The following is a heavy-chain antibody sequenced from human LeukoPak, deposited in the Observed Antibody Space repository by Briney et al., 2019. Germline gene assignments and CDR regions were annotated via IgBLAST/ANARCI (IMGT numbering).Heavy chain of an antibody. V-gene: IGHV3-7*04. J-gene: IGHJ3*02. CDR1: EFTFSHHW. CDR3: ARGGGRYCSGGNCRTVNAFDI. D-gene: IGHD2-15*01. Sequence: GGSLRLSCAASEFTFSHHWMTWVRQAPGKGLELVANIKQDGSETYYVDSVKGRFTISRDNAKNTLDMQMNSLRTEDRAFFYCARGGGRYCSGGNCRTVNAFDIWGQGTMVTVSS. CDR2: IKQDGSET.